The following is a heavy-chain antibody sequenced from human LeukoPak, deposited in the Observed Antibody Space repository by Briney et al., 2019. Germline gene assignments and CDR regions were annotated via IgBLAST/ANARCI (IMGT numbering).Heavy chain of an antibody. V-gene: IGHV3-21*01. D-gene: IGHD6-19*01. J-gene: IGHJ4*02. Sequence: GGSLRLSCAASGFTFSSYTMNWVRQAPGKGLQSVSSISSSSSYIYYADSVKGRFTISRDNAKNTLYLQMNSLRADDTAVYYCARGLGSGAVDYWGQGTLVTVSS. CDR1: GFTFSSYT. CDR2: ISSSSSYI. CDR3: ARGLGSGAVDY.